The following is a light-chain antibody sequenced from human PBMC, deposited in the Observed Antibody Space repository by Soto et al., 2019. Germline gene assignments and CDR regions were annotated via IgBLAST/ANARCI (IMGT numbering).Light chain of an antibody. J-gene: IGKJ3*01. CDR2: AAS. CDR1: QGISNY. CDR3: QQLNSSPFT. Sequence: DIQLTQSPSFLSASVGDIVTITCRASQGISNYLAWYQQKPGKAPQLLIYAASTLQSGVPSRFSGSGSGTEFTLTISSLQPEDFATYCCQQLNSSPFTFGPGTKVDIK. V-gene: IGKV1-9*01.